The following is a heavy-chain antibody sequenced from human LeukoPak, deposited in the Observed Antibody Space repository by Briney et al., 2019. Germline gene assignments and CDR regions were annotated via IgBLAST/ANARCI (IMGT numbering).Heavy chain of an antibody. CDR3: ALSTTVTPRGYYGLDV. Sequence: SETLSLTCTVSGGSISSYYWSWIRQPARKRLEWIGRIYTSGSTNYNPPLKKRVTMSVETTKNQFSLKLRSATAADTAVYYCALSTTVTPRGYYGLDVWGQGPTVTVSS. V-gene: IGHV4-4*07. J-gene: IGHJ6*02. CDR1: GGSISSYY. D-gene: IGHD4-17*01. CDR2: IYTSGST.